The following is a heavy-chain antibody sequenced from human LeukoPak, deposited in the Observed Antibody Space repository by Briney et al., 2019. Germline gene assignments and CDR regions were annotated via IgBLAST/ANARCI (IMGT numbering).Heavy chain of an antibody. CDR2: ISSGGSTT. Sequence: GGSLRLSCAASGFTFSTYEMNWVRQAPGRGLEWVSYISSGGSTTYYADSVKGRLTISRDNAKNSLHLQMNNLRGDDTAVYYCARRYCSSTSCTLDYWGQGTQVTVSS. V-gene: IGHV3-48*03. CDR3: ARRYCSSTSCTLDY. J-gene: IGHJ4*02. CDR1: GFTFSTYE. D-gene: IGHD2-2*01.